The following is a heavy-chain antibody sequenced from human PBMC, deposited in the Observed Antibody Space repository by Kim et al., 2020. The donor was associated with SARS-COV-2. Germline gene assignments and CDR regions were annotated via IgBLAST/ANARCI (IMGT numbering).Heavy chain of an antibody. CDR3: ARQGSGSGSYYTPFFDY. V-gene: IGHV4-31*02. J-gene: IGHJ4*02. Sequence: LKSRVTISVDTSKNQFSLKLSSVTAADTAVYYCARQGSGSGSYYTPFFDYWGQGTLVTVSS. D-gene: IGHD3-10*01.